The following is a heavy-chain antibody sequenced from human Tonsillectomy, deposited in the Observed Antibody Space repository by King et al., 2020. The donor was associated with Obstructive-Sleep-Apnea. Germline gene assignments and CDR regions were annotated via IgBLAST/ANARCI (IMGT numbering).Heavy chain of an antibody. V-gene: IGHV4-39*07. CDR2: IYYSGST. D-gene: IGHD3-22*01. J-gene: IGHJ4*02. CDR1: GGSISSSSYY. CDR3: ARETHYYDSSGYLSYFDY. Sequence: QLQESGPGLVKPSETLSLTCTVSGGSISSSSYYWGWIRQPPGKGLGWIGSIYYSGSTYYNPSLKSRVTISVDTSKNQFSLKLSSVTAADTAVYYCARETHYYDSSGYLSYFDYWGQGTLAT.